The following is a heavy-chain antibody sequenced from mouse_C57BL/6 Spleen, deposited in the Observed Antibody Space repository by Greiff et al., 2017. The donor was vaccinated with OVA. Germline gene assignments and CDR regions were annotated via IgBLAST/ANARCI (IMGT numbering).Heavy chain of an antibody. J-gene: IGHJ2*01. D-gene: IGHD1-1*01. Sequence: EVQRVESEGGLVQPGSSMKLSCTASGFNFSDYYMAWVRQVPEKGLEWVANINYDGSSTYYLDSLKSRFIISRDNAKNILYLQMSSLKSEDTATYYCARSTTVVAPYYVDYWGQGTTLTVAS. CDR1: GFNFSDYY. CDR2: INYDGSST. V-gene: IGHV5-16*01. CDR3: ARSTTVVAPYYVDY.